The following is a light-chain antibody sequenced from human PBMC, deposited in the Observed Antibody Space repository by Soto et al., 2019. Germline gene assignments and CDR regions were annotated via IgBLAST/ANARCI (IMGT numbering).Light chain of an antibody. Sequence: EIVLTQSPGTLSLSPGDSATLSCRASQTVRSAYVACYQQKPGPAPKLLTYDASRRASGPPDRCSGSGSGNDYTLTISRLEPEDFAVYYCHQYGTSPQTFGQGTKVDIK. CDR1: QTVRSAY. J-gene: IGKJ1*01. CDR3: HQYGTSPQT. CDR2: DAS. V-gene: IGKV3-20*01.